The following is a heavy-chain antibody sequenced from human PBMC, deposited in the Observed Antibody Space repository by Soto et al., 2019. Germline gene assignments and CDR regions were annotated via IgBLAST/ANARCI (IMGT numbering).Heavy chain of an antibody. J-gene: IGHJ6*02. D-gene: IGHD1-1*01. Sequence: QVQVVESGGGVVQPGRSLRLSCAASGFTFSSYTMYWVRQAPGKGLEGVAIIWHDGSNKYYADSVKGRFTIYRDNSKNTLYLQMTSLRAEDTAVYYCAREDWNDGHYCGMGVWGQGTTVTVSS. CDR2: IWHDGSNK. CDR3: AREDWNDGHYCGMGV. CDR1: GFTFSSYT. V-gene: IGHV3-33*01.